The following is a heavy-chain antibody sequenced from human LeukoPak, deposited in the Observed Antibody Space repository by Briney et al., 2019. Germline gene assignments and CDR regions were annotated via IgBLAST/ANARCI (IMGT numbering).Heavy chain of an antibody. V-gene: IGHV1-8*03. CDR2: MNPNSGNT. D-gene: IGHD2-2*01. CDR3: ARGHCSSTSCSNWFDP. Sequence: ASVKVSCKASGYTFTSYDINWVRQATGQGLEWMGWMNPNSGNTGYAQKFQGRVTITRNTSISTAYMELSSLRSEDTAVYYCARGHCSSTSCSNWFDPWGQGTLVTVSS. CDR1: GYTFTSYD. J-gene: IGHJ5*02.